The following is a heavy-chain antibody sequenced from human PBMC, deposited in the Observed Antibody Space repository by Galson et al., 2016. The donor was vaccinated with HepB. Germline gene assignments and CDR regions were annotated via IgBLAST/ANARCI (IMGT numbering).Heavy chain of an antibody. CDR3: ARDAYDTQL. D-gene: IGHD3-22*01. J-gene: IGHJ4*02. Sequence: SETLSLTCSVSGFSISSGYPWGWIRQPPGRGLEWIGSIFHSATTYYNPSLKSRVTISVDTSKNQFSLRLSSVTAADTAVYYCARDAYDTQLWGQGTLVTVSS. V-gene: IGHV4-38-2*02. CDR1: GFSISSGYP. CDR2: IFHSATT.